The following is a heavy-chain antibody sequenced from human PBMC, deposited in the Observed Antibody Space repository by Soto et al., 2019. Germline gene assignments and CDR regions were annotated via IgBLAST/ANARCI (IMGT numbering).Heavy chain of an antibody. CDR2: IYWDDDK. V-gene: IGHV2-5*02. CDR3: AHRPRRVLRFLEWLYPPFDY. Sequence: SGPTLVNPTQTLTLTCTFSGFSLSTSGVGVGWIRQPPGKALEWLALIYWDDDKRYSPSLKSRLTITKDTSKNQVVLTMTNMDPVDTATYYCAHRPRRVLRFLEWLYPPFDYWGQGTLVTVSS. J-gene: IGHJ4*02. D-gene: IGHD3-3*01. CDR1: GFSLSTSGVG.